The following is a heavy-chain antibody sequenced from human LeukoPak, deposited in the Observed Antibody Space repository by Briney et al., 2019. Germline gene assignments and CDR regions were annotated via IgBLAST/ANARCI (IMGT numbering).Heavy chain of an antibody. J-gene: IGHJ4*02. CDR2: LYSTGTT. Sequence: GGSLRLSCAASGFTVSSNYMSWVRQAPGKGLEWVSVLYSTGTTYYADSVKGRFTISRDNSKNTLHLQMNSLRAEDTAVYSCARDANYYDSSGYFDYWGQGTLVTVSS. D-gene: IGHD3-22*01. CDR1: GFTVSSNY. CDR3: ARDANYYDSSGYFDY. V-gene: IGHV3-53*01.